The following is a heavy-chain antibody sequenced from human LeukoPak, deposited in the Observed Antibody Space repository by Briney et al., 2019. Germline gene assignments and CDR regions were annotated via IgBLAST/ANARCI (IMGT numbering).Heavy chain of an antibody. CDR2: IYHSGST. V-gene: IGHV4-30-2*01. CDR1: GGSISSGGYY. J-gene: IGHJ4*02. CDR3: ARGAAAGTNY. Sequence: PSQTLSLTCTVSGGSISSGGYYWSWIRQPPGKGLEWIGYIYHSGSTNYNPSLKSRVTISVDTSKNQFSLKLSSVTAADTAVYYCARGAAAGTNYWGQGTLVTVSS. D-gene: IGHD6-13*01.